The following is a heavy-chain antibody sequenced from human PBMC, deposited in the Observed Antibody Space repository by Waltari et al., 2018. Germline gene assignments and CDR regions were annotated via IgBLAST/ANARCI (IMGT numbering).Heavy chain of an antibody. CDR1: GGSFSGYY. J-gene: IGHJ5*02. Sequence: QVQLQQWGAGLLKPSETLSLTCAVYGGSFSGYYWSWIRQPPGKGLEWIGEINHSGSTNYNPSLKSRVTISVDTSNNQFSLKLSSVTAADTAVYYCARRTITIFGVRGPRGLWFDPWGQGTLVTVSS. V-gene: IGHV4-34*01. CDR3: ARRTITIFGVRGPRGLWFDP. CDR2: INHSGST. D-gene: IGHD3-3*01.